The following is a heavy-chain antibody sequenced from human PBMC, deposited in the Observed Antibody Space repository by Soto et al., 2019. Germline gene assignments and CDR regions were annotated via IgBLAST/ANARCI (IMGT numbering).Heavy chain of an antibody. CDR1: GHTFTGHH. CDR2: IDLDIGDT. D-gene: IGHD2-21*02. Sequence: QVQMVQSGAEVKKPGASVKVSCKASGHTFTGHHMHWVRQAPGQGLEWMGLIDLDIGDTKYAQKFQGMVTSTRETSATTVNMELRGLSADDKAVYYWGLKPTGTAGFDYWGQGTLVTVSS. V-gene: IGHV1-2*02. CDR3: GLKPTGTAGFDY. J-gene: IGHJ4*02.